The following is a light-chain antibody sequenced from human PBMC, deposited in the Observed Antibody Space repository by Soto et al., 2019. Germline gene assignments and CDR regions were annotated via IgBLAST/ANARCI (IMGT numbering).Light chain of an antibody. CDR1: QSISSW. CDR3: QQYNSYSPLT. J-gene: IGKJ4*01. Sequence: IQMTQSPATLSASDGDRVMITCRASQSISSWLAWYQQKPGKAPKLLIFDAFSLESGVPSRFSGSRSGTEFTLTISSLQPDDYATYYCQQYNSYSPLTFGGGTKVDIK. V-gene: IGKV1-5*01. CDR2: DAF.